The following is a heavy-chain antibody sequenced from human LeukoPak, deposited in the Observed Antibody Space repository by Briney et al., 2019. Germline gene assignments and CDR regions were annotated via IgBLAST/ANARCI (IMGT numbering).Heavy chain of an antibody. CDR1: GGSIISDTYY. Sequence: SETLSLTCTLSGGSIISDTYYWTWIRQPAGKGLEWIGRIYTSGSTNYNPSLKSRVTISVDTSKNQFSLKLSSVTAADTAVYYCARYTVARRYFDYWGQGTLVTVSS. V-gene: IGHV4-61*02. CDR3: ARYTVARRYFDY. D-gene: IGHD6-19*01. J-gene: IGHJ4*02. CDR2: IYTSGST.